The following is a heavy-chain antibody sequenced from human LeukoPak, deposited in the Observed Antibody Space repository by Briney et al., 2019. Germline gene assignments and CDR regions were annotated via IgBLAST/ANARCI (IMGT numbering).Heavy chain of an antibody. CDR3: ARDHLPQTYYYGSGSQIGSFDY. CDR2: ISYDGSNK. V-gene: IGHV3-30-3*01. CDR1: GFTFSSYA. Sequence: GRSLRLSCAASGFTFSSYAMHWVRQAPGKGLEWVAVISYDGSNKYYADSVKGRFTISRDNSKNTLYLQMNSLRAEDTAVYYCARDHLPQTYYYGSGSQIGSFDYWGQGTLVTVSS. D-gene: IGHD3-10*01. J-gene: IGHJ4*02.